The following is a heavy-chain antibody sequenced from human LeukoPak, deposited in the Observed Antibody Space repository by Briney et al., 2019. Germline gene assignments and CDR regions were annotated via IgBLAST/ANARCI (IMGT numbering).Heavy chain of an antibody. CDR1: GGSISSYY. CDR2: INHSGST. V-gene: IGHV4-34*01. Sequence: SETLSLTCTVSGGSISSYYWSWIRQPPGKGLEWIGEINHSGSTNYNPSLKSRVTISVDTSKNQFSLKLSSVTAADTAVYYCARGQTTVVTPYFDYWGQGTLVTVSS. D-gene: IGHD4-23*01. CDR3: ARGQTTVVTPYFDY. J-gene: IGHJ4*02.